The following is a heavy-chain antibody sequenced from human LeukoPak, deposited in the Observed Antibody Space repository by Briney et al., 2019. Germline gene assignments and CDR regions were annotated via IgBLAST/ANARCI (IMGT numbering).Heavy chain of an antibody. J-gene: IGHJ4*02. Sequence: GSLRLSCSASWFTVNTNYMNWVRQAPGKGLEWVSVIYRGGTTYYADSVKGRFTISRDNSKNTLYLQMNSLRAEDTAVYFCARSFDYYYSRGGFDFWGQGTLVTVSS. CDR2: IYRGGTT. CDR1: WFTVNTNY. V-gene: IGHV3-53*01. CDR3: ARSFDYYYSRGGFDF. D-gene: IGHD3-22*01.